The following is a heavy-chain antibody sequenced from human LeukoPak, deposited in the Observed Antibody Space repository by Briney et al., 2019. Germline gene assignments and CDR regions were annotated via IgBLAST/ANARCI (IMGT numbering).Heavy chain of an antibody. D-gene: IGHD5-12*01. CDR2: ISSSSSTI. J-gene: IGHJ6*03. V-gene: IGHV3-48*01. CDR1: GFTFSRCA. Sequence: GGSLRLSCAASGFTFSRCATNWVRQAPGKGLEWVSYISSSSSTIYYADSVKGRFTISRDNAKNSLYLQMNSLRAEDTAVYYCARDRYAYMDVWGKGTTVTVSS. CDR3: ARDRYAYMDV.